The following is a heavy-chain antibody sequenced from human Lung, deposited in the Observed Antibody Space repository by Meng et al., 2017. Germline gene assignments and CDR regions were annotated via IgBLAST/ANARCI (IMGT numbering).Heavy chain of an antibody. Sequence: QVQLQESGPGRVKPSQTLSLNCTVSGGSISSSNYFWSWIRQPPGKGLEWSGHIYNSGSTYYNPSLKSRITISVDTSKNQFSLKLSSVTAADTAVYYCARGQKGYFDLWGRGTLVTVSS. CDR2: IYNSGST. CDR1: GGSISSSNYF. J-gene: IGHJ2*01. CDR3: ARGQKGYFDL. V-gene: IGHV4-30-4*01.